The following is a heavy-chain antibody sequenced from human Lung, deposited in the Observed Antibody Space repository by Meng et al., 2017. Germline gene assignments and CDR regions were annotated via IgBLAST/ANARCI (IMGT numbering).Heavy chain of an antibody. CDR3: ARNNYGDYYFDY. V-gene: IGHV3-30*01. CDR1: GFTFSRNA. Sequence: QVQPVGVGGGVVQPGRSLSLSCAASGFTFSRNAMHWVRQAPGKGLEWVAAISYDGSNQHYADSVKGRFTISRDNSENTLYLQMNSLRAEDTAVYYCARNNYGDYYFDYWGQGTLVTVSS. D-gene: IGHD4-17*01. J-gene: IGHJ4*02. CDR2: ISYDGSNQ.